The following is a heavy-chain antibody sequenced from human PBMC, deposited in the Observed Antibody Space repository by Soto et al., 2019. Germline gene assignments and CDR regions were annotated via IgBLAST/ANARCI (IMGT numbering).Heavy chain of an antibody. CDR1: GYTFTGYY. CDR2: INPNSGGT. CDR3: ARAAVTYYFDY. V-gene: IGHV1-2*04. J-gene: IGHJ4*02. Sequence: ASVKVSCKASGYTFTGYYMHWVRQAPGQGLEWMGWINPNSGGTNYAQKFQGWVTMTRDTSISTAYMKLSRLRSDDTAVYYCARAAVTYYFDYWGQGTLVTVSS. D-gene: IGHD4-17*01.